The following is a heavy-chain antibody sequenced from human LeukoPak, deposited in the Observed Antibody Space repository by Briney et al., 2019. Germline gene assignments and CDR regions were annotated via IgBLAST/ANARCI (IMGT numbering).Heavy chain of an antibody. V-gene: IGHV1-18*01. Sequence: ASVKVSCKASGYTFTNFGITWVRQAPGQGLEWMGWINGYNGNTNYAQNVQGRVTMTTDTSTSTAYMELRSLRSDDTAVYYCARAVTGHSSSWYNWSDPWGQGTLVTVSS. CDR2: INGYNGNT. J-gene: IGHJ5*02. D-gene: IGHD6-13*01. CDR3: ARAVTGHSSSWYNWSDP. CDR1: GYTFTNFG.